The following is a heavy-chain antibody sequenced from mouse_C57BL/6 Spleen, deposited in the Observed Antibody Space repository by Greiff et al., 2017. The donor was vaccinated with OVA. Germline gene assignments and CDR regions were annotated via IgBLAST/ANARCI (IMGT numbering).Heavy chain of an antibody. D-gene: IGHD2-4*01. CDR3: SRHVGYYYDGYAMDY. CDR2: ISGGGGNT. V-gene: IGHV5-9*01. J-gene: IGHJ4*01. Sequence: EVKLVESGGGLVKPGGSLKLSCAASGFTFSSYTMSWVRQTPEKRLEWVATISGGGGNTYYPDSVKGRFTISRANAKNTLYLQMSSLRSEDTALYYGSRHVGYYYDGYAMDYWGQGTSVTVSS. CDR1: GFTFSSYT.